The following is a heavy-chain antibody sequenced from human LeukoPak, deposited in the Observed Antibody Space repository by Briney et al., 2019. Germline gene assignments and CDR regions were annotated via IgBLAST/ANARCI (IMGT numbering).Heavy chain of an antibody. CDR3: ARDGYGSGTHLQKPFDY. CDR2: IYSGGTT. CDR1: GLTVSSNY. Sequence: PGGSLRLSCAASGLTVSSNYMSWVRQAPGKGLEWVSIIYSGGTTYYADSVEGRFTISRDNSQNTLYLQMIRLRAEDTAVYYCARDGYGSGTHLQKPFDYWGRGTLVTVSS. V-gene: IGHV3-53*01. D-gene: IGHD3-10*01. J-gene: IGHJ4*02.